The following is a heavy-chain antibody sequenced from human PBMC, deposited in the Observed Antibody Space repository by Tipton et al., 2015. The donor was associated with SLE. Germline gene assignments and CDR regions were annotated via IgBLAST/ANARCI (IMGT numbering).Heavy chain of an antibody. Sequence: TLSLTCTVSGGSINSYYWSCIRQPPGKGLEWIGYIYYRGSTIYNPSLKSRVTISVDTSKNQFSLKLSSGTAADSAVYYFARGGLYWLDWGQGTLVTVSS. CDR1: GGSINSYY. CDR2: IYYRGST. V-gene: IGHV4-59*01. J-gene: IGHJ4*02. D-gene: IGHD2-8*02. CDR3: ARGGLYWLD.